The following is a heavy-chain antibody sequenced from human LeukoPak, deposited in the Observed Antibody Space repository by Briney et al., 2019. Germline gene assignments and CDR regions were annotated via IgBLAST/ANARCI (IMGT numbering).Heavy chain of an antibody. D-gene: IGHD2/OR15-2a*01. CDR3: ARDIARESDQ. V-gene: IGHV1-69*13. CDR1: GGTFSSYA. J-gene: IGHJ4*02. CDR2: IIPIFGTA. Sequence: EASVKVSCKASGGTFSSYAISWVRQAPGQGLEWMGGIIPIFGTANYAQKFQGRVTITADESTSTAYMELSSLRSEDTAVYYCARDIARESDQWGRGTLVTVSS.